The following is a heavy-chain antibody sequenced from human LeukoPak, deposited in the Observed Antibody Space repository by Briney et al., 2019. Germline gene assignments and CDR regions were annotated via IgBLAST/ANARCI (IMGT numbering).Heavy chain of an antibody. D-gene: IGHD4-17*01. J-gene: IGHJ6*02. CDR2: INTNTGNP. V-gene: IGHV7-4-1*02. CDR3: ATPPDYGDYDYYYYGMDV. CDR1: GYTFTSYA. Sequence: GASVKVSCKASGYTFTSYAMNRVRQAPGQGLEWMGWINTNTGNPTYAQGFTGRFVFSLDTSVSTAYLQISSLKAEDTAVYYCATPPDYGDYDYYYYGMDVWGQGTTVTVSS.